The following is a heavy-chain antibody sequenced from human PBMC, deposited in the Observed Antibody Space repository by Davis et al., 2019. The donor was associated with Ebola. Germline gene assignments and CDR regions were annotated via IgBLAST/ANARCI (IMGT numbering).Heavy chain of an antibody. CDR3: TSDGYSSDY. J-gene: IGHJ4*02. CDR1: GFTFSDHC. V-gene: IGHV3-73*01. CDR2: IRSKANSYAT. D-gene: IGHD5-18*01. Sequence: GGSLRLSCAASGFTFSDHCMGWVRQTPGKGLEWVGRIRSKANSYATAYAASVKGRFTISRDDSKNTAYLQMNSLKTEDTAVYYCTSDGYSSDYWGQGTLVTVSS.